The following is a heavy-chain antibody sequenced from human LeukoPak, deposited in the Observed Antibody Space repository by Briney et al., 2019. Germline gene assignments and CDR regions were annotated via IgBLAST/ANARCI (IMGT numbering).Heavy chain of an antibody. V-gene: IGHV1-69*13. J-gene: IGHJ4*02. Sequence: SVKVSCKASGGTFRSYAISWVRQAPGQGPEWMGGINPIFGTANYAQKFQGRVTITADESTSTAYMELSSLRSEDTAVYYCARDQGYRYGYGDFDYWGQGTLVTVSS. CDR1: GGTFRSYA. CDR3: ARDQGYRYGYGDFDY. D-gene: IGHD5-18*01. CDR2: INPIFGTA.